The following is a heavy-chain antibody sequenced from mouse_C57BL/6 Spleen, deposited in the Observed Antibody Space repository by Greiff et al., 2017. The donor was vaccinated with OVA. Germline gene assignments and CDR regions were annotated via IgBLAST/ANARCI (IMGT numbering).Heavy chain of an antibody. CDR2: INPYNGDT. Sequence: VQLQQSGPELVKPGDSVKISCKASGYSFTGYFMNWVMQSHGKSLEWIGRINPYNGDTFYNQKFKGKATLTVDKSSSTAHMELRSLTSEDSAVYYCARDFGSYGYFDVWGTGTTVTVSS. CDR1: GYSFTGYF. D-gene: IGHD1-1*02. V-gene: IGHV1-20*01. J-gene: IGHJ1*03. CDR3: ARDFGSYGYFDV.